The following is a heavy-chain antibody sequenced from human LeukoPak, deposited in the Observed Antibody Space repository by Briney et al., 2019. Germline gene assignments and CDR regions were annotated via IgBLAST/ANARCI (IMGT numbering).Heavy chain of an antibody. CDR3: ASYCSSTSCFASDAFDI. V-gene: IGHV4-38-2*02. CDR1: GYSISSGYY. J-gene: IGHJ3*02. Sequence: SETLSLTCTVSGYSISSGYYWGWIRQPPGKGLEWIGSIYRSGSTYYDPSLKSRVTISVDTSKNQFSLKLSSVTAADTAVYYCASYCSSTSCFASDAFDIWGQGTMVTVSS. D-gene: IGHD2-2*01. CDR2: IYRSGST.